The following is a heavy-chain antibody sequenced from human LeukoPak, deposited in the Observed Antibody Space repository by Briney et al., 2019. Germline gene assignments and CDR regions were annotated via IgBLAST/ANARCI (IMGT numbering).Heavy chain of an antibody. J-gene: IGHJ3*02. D-gene: IGHD2-2*01. Sequence: PSETLSLTCAVYGGSFSGYYWSWIRQPPGKGLEWIGEINHSGSTNYHPSLKSRVTISADTSKNQFSLKLSSVTAPDTAVYYCGRGACSSSSCYGLDIWGQGTMVSVSS. CDR1: GGSFSGYY. V-gene: IGHV4-34*01. CDR2: INHSGST. CDR3: GRGACSSSSCYGLDI.